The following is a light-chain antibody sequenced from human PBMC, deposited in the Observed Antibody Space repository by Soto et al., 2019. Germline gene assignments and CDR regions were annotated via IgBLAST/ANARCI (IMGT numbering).Light chain of an antibody. V-gene: IGKV1-39*01. CDR1: QSISSY. Sequence: DIQMTQSPSSLSASVGDRVTITCRASQSISSYLNWYQQKPGKAPKLLIYCSSSLQSGVPSRFSGSGSGTDFTLTISSLQPEDFATYYCQQSYSTPIFTFGPGTKVDIK. J-gene: IGKJ3*01. CDR3: QQSYSTPIFT. CDR2: CSS.